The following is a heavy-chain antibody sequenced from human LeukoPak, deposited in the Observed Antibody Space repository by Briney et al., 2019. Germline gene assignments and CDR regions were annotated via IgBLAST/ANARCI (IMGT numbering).Heavy chain of an antibody. CDR3: ARVFAGLWYFDL. Sequence: GGSLRLSCAASGFTFSSYNIHWVPHAPGKGLEGVVFIQNDASNKYYAESVKGRFTASRDNPENTSFLQMIDLRPEDTAVYYCARVFAGLWYFDLWGRGTLVTVSS. D-gene: IGHD2-21*01. J-gene: IGHJ2*01. V-gene: IGHV3-30*02. CDR2: IQNDASNK. CDR1: GFTFSSYN.